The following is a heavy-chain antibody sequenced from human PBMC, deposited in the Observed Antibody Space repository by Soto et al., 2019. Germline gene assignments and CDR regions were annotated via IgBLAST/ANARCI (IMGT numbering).Heavy chain of an antibody. D-gene: IGHD1-20*01. Sequence: SETLSLTCTVSGGSISSYYWSWIRQPPGKGLEWIGYIYYSGSTNYNPSLKSRVTISVDTSKNQFSLKLSSVTAADTAVYYCARGRANDGITGIYNWFDPWGQGTLVTVSS. CDR1: GGSISSYY. CDR3: ARGRANDGITGIYNWFDP. J-gene: IGHJ5*02. CDR2: IYYSGST. V-gene: IGHV4-59*01.